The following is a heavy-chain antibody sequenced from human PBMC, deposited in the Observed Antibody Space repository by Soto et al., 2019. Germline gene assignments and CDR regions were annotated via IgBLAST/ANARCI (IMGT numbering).Heavy chain of an antibody. CDR3: ARVKAVAGTALDY. D-gene: IGHD6-19*01. Sequence: PGGSLRLSCAASGFTFSDYYMSWIRQAPGKGLEWVSYISSSSSYTNYADSVKGRFTISRDNAKNSLYPQMNSLRAEDTAVYYCARVKAVAGTALDYWGQGTLVTVSS. CDR2: ISSSSSYT. J-gene: IGHJ4*02. CDR1: GFTFSDYY. V-gene: IGHV3-11*06.